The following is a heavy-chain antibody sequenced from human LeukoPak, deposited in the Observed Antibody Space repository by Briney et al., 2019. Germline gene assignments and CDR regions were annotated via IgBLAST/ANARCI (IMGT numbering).Heavy chain of an antibody. V-gene: IGHV4-34*01. J-gene: IGHJ5*02. Sequence: SETQSLTCAVYGGSFSGYYWSSIRQPPGKGLEWIGEINHSGSTNYNPSLKSRVTLSVDTSKNQCSLKLSPVPAADTAVYYCARGRLDYYGSGSAGWFDPWGQGTLVTVSS. CDR3: ARGRLDYYGSGSAGWFDP. CDR2: INHSGST. CDR1: GGSFSGYY. D-gene: IGHD3-10*01.